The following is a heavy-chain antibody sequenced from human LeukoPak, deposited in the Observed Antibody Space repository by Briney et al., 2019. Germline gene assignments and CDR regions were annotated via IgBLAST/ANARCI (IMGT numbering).Heavy chain of an antibody. D-gene: IGHD2-2*01. CDR3: ASAMPHDNWFNP. CDR2: IYSGGTT. V-gene: IGHV3-53*01. CDR1: GFTVSSNY. Sequence: GGSLRLSCAASGFTVSSNYMSWVRQAPGKGLEWVSIIYSGGTTYYADSVKGRFTISRDNAKNTLYLQMNSLRAEDTAVYYCASAMPHDNWFNPWGQGSLVTVSS. J-gene: IGHJ5*02.